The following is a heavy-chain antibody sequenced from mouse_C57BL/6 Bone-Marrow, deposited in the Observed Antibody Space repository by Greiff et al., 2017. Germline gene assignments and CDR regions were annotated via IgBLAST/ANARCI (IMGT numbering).Heavy chain of an antibody. CDR3: ARWGYGKTFAY. CDR2: INPNNGGT. J-gene: IGHJ3*01. CDR1: GYTFTDYN. D-gene: IGHD2-1*01. V-gene: IGHV1-18*01. Sequence: EVQLVESGPELVKPGASVKITCKASGYTFTDYNMDWVKQSHGKSLEWIGDINPNNGGTIYNQKFKGKATLTVDKSSSTAYMELRSLTSEDTAVYYCARWGYGKTFAYWGQGTLVTVSA.